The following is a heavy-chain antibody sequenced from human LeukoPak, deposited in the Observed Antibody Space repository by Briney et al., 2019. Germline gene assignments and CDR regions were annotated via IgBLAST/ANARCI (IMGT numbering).Heavy chain of an antibody. Sequence: GGSLRLSCAASGFTFDDYAMHWVRQAPGKGLEWVAGISWNSGNIGYADSVKGRFTISRDNAKNSPYLQMNSLRAEDTALYYCAKAPHSYYYDSSDFVSWGQGTLVTVSS. CDR3: AKAPHSYYYDSSDFVS. V-gene: IGHV3-9*01. D-gene: IGHD3-22*01. CDR2: ISWNSGNI. CDR1: GFTFDDYA. J-gene: IGHJ4*02.